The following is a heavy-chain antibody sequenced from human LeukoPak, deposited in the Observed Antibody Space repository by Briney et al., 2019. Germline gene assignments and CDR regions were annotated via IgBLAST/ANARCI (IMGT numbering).Heavy chain of an antibody. V-gene: IGHV3-30*18. J-gene: IGHJ4*02. CDR1: GFPFSKYG. CDR2: ISYDGSNQ. D-gene: IGHD4-23*01. CDR3: ANLYGGLYDY. Sequence: GGSLRLSCAASGFPFSKYGMHWVRQAPGKGLEWVAVISYDGSNQYYTDSVKGRFIISRDNSENTLYLRMNSLRAEDTAVYYCANLYGGLYDYWGQGTLVTVSS.